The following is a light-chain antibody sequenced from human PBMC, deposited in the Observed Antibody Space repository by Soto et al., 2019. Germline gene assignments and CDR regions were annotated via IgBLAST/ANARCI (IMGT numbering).Light chain of an antibody. J-gene: IGKJ1*01. CDR2: DAS. Sequence: EKVMTQSPATLSVSPGERATLSCRASQSVSSNLAWYQQKPGQAPRLLIYDASTRATGIPARFSGSGSGTEFTLTISSLQSEDIAVYYCQQYDDWPETFGQGTKV. V-gene: IGKV3-15*01. CDR1: QSVSSN. CDR3: QQYDDWPET.